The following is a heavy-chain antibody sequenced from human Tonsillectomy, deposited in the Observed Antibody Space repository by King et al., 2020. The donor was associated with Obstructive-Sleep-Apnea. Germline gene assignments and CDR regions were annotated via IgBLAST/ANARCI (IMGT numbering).Heavy chain of an antibody. CDR1: GFTLSNNA. CDR3: ARESTITAYYYGMDV. V-gene: IGHV3-30*04. Sequence: VQLVESGGGVVQPGRSLRLSCAASGFTLSNNAMHWVRQAPGKGLEWVAVISYDGSNKYCADSVKGRFTISRDISKNTLNLQMHSLRAEDTAVYYCARESTITAYYYGMDVWGQGTTVTVSS. D-gene: IGHD1-14*01. CDR2: ISYDGSNK. J-gene: IGHJ6*02.